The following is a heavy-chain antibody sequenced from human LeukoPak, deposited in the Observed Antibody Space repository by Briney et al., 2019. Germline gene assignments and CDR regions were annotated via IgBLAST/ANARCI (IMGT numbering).Heavy chain of an antibody. V-gene: IGHV4-59*01. CDR2: IYDSGST. D-gene: IGHD5-18*01. CDR1: GGSISSYY. CDR3: ARTTEGGYTYDYFYYYYMDV. Sequence: SETLSLTCTVSGGSISSYYWSWIRQPPGKGLEWIGYIYDSGSTNYNPSLKGRVTISVDSSKNQFSLKLSSVTAADTAVYCCARTTEGGYTYDYFYYYYMDVWGKGTTVTISS. J-gene: IGHJ6*03.